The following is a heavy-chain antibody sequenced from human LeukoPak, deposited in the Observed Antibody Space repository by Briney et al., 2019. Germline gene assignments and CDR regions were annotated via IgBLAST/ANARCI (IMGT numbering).Heavy chain of an antibody. J-gene: IGHJ4*02. CDR3: ARDGSVLLWFGEIDY. D-gene: IGHD3-10*01. CDR1: GFTFSSYA. V-gene: IGHV3-30-3*01. Sequence: GRSLRLSCAASGFTFSSYAMHWVRQAPGKGLEWVAVISYDGSNKYYADSVKGRFTISRDNSKNTLYLQMNSLRAEDTAVYYCARDGSVLLWFGEIDYWGQGTLVTVSS. CDR2: ISYDGSNK.